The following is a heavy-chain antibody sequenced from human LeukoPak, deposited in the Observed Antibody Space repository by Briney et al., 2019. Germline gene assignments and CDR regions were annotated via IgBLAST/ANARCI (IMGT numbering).Heavy chain of an antibody. D-gene: IGHD4-17*01. CDR3: ARVRDGDYGYIGFDP. V-gene: IGHV4-59*12. Sequence: SETLSLTCTVSGGSISTYYWSWIRQPPGKGLEWIAYIDYRGSTTYNPSLRSRVTISVDTSKNQFSLKLSSVTAADTAVYHCARVRDGDYGYIGFDPWGQGTLVTVSS. J-gene: IGHJ5*02. CDR2: IDYRGST. CDR1: GGSISTYY.